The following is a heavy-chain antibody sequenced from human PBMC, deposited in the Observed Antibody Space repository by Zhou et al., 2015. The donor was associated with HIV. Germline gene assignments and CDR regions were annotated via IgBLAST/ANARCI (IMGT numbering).Heavy chain of an antibody. CDR1: GFTFSSYA. CDR2: ISGSGDST. D-gene: IGHD3-3*01. V-gene: IGHV3-23*01. Sequence: VQLFGVWGEAWYSLGGSLRLSCAASGFTFSSYAMSWVRQAPGKGLEWVSAISGSGDSTYYTDSVKGRFTISRDNSQRTVYLQMNSLRAEETAVYFCAKGLFWSTYYIAWGQGTLVTVSS. J-gene: IGHJ5*02. CDR3: AKGLFWSTYYIA.